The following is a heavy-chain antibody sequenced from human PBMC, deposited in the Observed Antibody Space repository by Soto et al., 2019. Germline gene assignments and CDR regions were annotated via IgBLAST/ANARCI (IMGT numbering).Heavy chain of an antibody. J-gene: IGHJ5*02. V-gene: IGHV1-2*02. Sequence: ASVKVSCKTSGYTFTDFYMHWVRQAPGQGLEWMGWINPNSGGTIYAQKFQGRVTMTEDTSTDTAYMELSSLRSEDTAVYYCATGFYNWFDPWGQGTLVTVSS. CDR2: INPNSGGT. CDR1: GYTFTDFY. CDR3: ATGFYNWFDP.